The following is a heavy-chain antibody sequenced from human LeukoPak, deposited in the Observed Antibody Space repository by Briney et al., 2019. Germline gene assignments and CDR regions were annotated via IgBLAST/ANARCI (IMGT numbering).Heavy chain of an antibody. CDR1: GFTFSSYG. Sequence: PGRSLRLSCAASGFTFSSYGMHWVRQAPGKGLEWVSAISGSGGSTYYADSVKGRFTISRDNSKNTLYLQMNSLRAEGTAVYYCAKCLGDGGNYYFDYWGQGTLVTVSS. CDR2: ISGSGGST. D-gene: IGHD4-23*01. V-gene: IGHV3-23*01. J-gene: IGHJ4*02. CDR3: AKCLGDGGNYYFDY.